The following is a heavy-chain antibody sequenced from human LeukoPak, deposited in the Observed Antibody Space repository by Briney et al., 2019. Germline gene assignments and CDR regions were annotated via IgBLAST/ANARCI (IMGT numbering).Heavy chain of an antibody. CDR3: ARDLGGGYGYFDY. D-gene: IGHD5-18*01. CDR2: ITESGGRT. V-gene: IGHV3-23*01. J-gene: IGHJ4*02. CDR1: GFTFTTSA. Sequence: QPGGSLRLSCATSGFTFTTSAMSWVRQPPGKGLEWVSAITESGGRTYYADSVQGRFTISRDISKSTLYLQMNSLRAEDTAIFYCARDLGGGYGYFDYWGQGVLVTVSS.